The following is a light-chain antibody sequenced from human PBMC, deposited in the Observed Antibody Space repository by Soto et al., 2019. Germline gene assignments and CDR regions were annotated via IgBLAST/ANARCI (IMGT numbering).Light chain of an antibody. CDR3: QQYSSSPPEFT. CDR2: GAS. CDR1: QSISSSY. V-gene: IGKV3-20*01. Sequence: EIVLTQAAGTLSLSPGERATLSCRASQSISSSYLAWYQQRPGQAPRLLIFGASYRATGIPDRFSGSGSGTDFTLTISRLEPEDFAVYYCQQYSSSPPEFTFGPGTKVDIK. J-gene: IGKJ3*01.